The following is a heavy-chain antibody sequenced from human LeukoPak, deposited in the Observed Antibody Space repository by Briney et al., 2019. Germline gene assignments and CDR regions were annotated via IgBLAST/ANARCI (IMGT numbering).Heavy chain of an antibody. CDR3: AGGGYCGGDCYFYY. CDR1: GGSISSGSYY. V-gene: IGHV4-61*02. J-gene: IGHJ4*02. Sequence: SETLSLTCTVSGGSISSGSYYWSWIRKPAGKGLEWIGRIYTSGSTNYNPSLKSRVTISVDTSKNQFSLKLSSVTAADTAVYYCAGGGYCGGDCYFYYWGQGTLVTVSS. CDR2: IYTSGST. D-gene: IGHD2-21*02.